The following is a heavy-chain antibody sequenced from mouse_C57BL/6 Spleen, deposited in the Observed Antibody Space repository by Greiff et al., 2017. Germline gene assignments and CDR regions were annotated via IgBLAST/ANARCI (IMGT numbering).Heavy chain of an antibody. CDR1: GYTFTSYW. D-gene: IGHD5-5*01. Sequence: QVQPQQPGAELVRPGSSVKLSRKASGYTFTSYWKDRVKQRPGQGPEWIGNIYPSDSETYHNQKFKDKATLTVDKSSRTAYMQLSSLTSEDAAVYYCARLPGGYWGQGTTLTVSS. V-gene: IGHV1-61*01. CDR2: IYPSDSET. J-gene: IGHJ2*01. CDR3: ARLPGGY.